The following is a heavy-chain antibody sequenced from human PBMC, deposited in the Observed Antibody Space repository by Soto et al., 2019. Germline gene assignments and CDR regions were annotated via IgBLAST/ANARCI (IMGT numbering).Heavy chain of an antibody. CDR1: GFTFSSYA. J-gene: IGHJ4*02. D-gene: IGHD4-4*01. CDR2: ISYDGSNK. V-gene: IGHV3-30-3*01. Sequence: QVQLVESGGGVVQPGRSLRLSCAASGFTFSSYAMHWVRQAPGKGLEWVAVISYDGSNKYYADSVKGRFTISRDNSKNTLYLQMNSLRAEDTAVYYCARGYMTTLTTGSLGYWGQGTLVTGSS. CDR3: ARGYMTTLTTGSLGY.